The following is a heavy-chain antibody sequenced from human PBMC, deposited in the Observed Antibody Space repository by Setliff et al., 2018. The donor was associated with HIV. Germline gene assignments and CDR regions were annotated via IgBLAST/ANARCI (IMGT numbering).Heavy chain of an antibody. CDR1: GYTLTELS. Sequence: ASVKVSCKVSGYTLTELSIHWVRQAPGKGREWMGGFDPEYDKTFYAQKVQGRVSIARDTSASTAYMELSSLRSEDTAVYYCARVQTMAVAGTQYYYMDVWGKGTTVTV. V-gene: IGHV1-24*01. CDR3: ARVQTMAVAGTQYYYMDV. J-gene: IGHJ6*03. CDR2: FDPEYDKT. D-gene: IGHD6-19*01.